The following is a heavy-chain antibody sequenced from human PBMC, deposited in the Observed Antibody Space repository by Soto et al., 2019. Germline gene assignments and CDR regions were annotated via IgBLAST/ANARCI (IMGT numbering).Heavy chain of an antibody. CDR3: ARVSEGYCSGGSCP. J-gene: IGHJ5*02. CDR2: ISSSSSYI. V-gene: IGHV3-21*01. D-gene: IGHD2-15*01. CDR1: GFTFSSYS. Sequence: GGSLRLSCAASGFTFSSYSMNWVRQAPGKGLEWVSSISSSSSYIYYADSVKGRFTISRDNAKNSLYLQMNSLRAEDTAVYYCARVSEGYCSGGSCPWGQGTLVTVSS.